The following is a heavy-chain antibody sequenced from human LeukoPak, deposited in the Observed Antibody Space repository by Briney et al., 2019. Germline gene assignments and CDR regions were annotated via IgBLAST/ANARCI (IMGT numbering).Heavy chain of an antibody. CDR1: GGSFSGYY. V-gene: IGHV4-34*01. D-gene: IGHD2-15*01. CDR2: INHSGST. J-gene: IGHJ4*02. Sequence: SETLSLTCAVYGGSFSGYYWSWIRQPPGKGLEWIGEINHSGSTNYNPSLKSRVTISVDTSKNQFSLKLSPVTAADTAVYYCARVVRYCSGGSCYSGGGADYWGQGTLVTVSS. CDR3: ARVVRYCSGGSCYSGGGADY.